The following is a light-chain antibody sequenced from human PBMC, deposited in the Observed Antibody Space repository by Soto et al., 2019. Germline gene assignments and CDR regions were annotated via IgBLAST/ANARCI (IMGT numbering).Light chain of an antibody. Sequence: EIVMTQSPATLSVSRGERATLSCRASQSVSSNLAWYQQKPGQAPRLLIYGASTRATGIPARFSGSGSGTEFTLTISSLQSEDFAVYHCQQYNNWPRQKFGKGTQVDI. CDR3: QQYNNWPRQK. CDR1: QSVSSN. J-gene: IGKJ1*01. CDR2: GAS. V-gene: IGKV3-15*01.